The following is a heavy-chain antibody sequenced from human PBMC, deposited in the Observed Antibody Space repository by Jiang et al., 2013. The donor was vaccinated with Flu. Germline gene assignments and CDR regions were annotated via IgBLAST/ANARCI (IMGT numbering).Heavy chain of an antibody. D-gene: IGHD1-7*01. CDR2: TSGYSGDS. Sequence: VQLVESGPDVRKPGASVKVSCKASGYTFANYDITWVRQAPGQGLEWMGWTSGYSGDSTYAQNLQVGVTMTTDTSTNTAYLELRNLRSDDTAVYYCARRDRGNYHFDYWGQGTLVTVS. V-gene: IGHV1-18*04. CDR3: ARRDRGNYHFDY. CDR1: GYTFANYD. J-gene: IGHJ4*02.